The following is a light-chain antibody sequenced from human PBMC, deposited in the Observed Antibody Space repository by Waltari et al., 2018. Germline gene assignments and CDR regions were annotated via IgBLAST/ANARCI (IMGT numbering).Light chain of an antibody. CDR1: SGSVSFTHY. CDR2: STN. J-gene: IGLJ3*02. CDR3: VLYMSRDIL. V-gene: IGLV8-61*01. Sequence: QTVVTQEPSFSVSPGGTVTLTCGLTSGSVSFTHYPSWYQQTPGQPPRTLIYSTNTRSSGVPDRFSGSILVDKAALTFTGAQADDEAAYYCVLYMSRDILFGGGTKLTVL.